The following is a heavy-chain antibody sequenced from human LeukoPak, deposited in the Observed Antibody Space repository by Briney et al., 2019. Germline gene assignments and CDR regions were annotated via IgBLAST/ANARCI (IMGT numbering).Heavy chain of an antibody. CDR2: IYHSGST. J-gene: IGHJ4*02. CDR3: ASLQDYYGSGSMTV. Sequence: PSETLSLTCTVSGYSISSGYYWGWIRQPPGKGLGWIGSIYHSGSTYYNPSLKSRVTISVDTSKNQFSLKLSSVTAADTAVYYCASLQDYYGSGSMTVWGQGTLVTVSS. V-gene: IGHV4-38-2*02. CDR1: GYSISSGYY. D-gene: IGHD3-10*01.